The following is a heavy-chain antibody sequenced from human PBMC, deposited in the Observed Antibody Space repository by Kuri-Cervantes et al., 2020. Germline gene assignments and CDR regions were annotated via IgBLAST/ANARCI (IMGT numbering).Heavy chain of an antibody. D-gene: IGHD3-22*01. J-gene: IGHJ4*02. CDR1: GFTFSSYA. V-gene: IGHV3-30-3*01. CDR3: ARSSYYYDSSGYYYGDY. Sequence: GESLKISCAASGFTFSSYAMHWVRQAPGKGLEWVAVISYDGSNKYYADSVKGRFTTSRDNSKNTLYLQMNSLRAEDTAVYYCARSSYYYDSSGYYYGDYWGQGTLVTVSS. CDR2: ISYDGSNK.